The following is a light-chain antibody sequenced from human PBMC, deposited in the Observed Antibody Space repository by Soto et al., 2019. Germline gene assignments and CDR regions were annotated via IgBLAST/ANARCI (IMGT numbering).Light chain of an antibody. J-gene: IGLJ1*01. CDR1: SSNIGSNY. CDR2: ANS. V-gene: IGLV1-40*01. Sequence: QSVLTQPPSVSAAPGQRVTISCSGSSSNIGSNYVSWYQQLPGAAPKLLIYANSNRPSGVPDRFSGSKSGTSASLAITGLQAEDEADYYCQSYDSSLSGHVFGTGTKLTVL. CDR3: QSYDSSLSGHV.